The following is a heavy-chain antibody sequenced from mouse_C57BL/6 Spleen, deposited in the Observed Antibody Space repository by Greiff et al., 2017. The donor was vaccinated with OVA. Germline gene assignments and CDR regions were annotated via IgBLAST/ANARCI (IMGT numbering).Heavy chain of an antibody. CDR1: GFTFSSYA. CDR3: ARTGHFDY. V-gene: IGHV5-4*01. Sequence: EVQGVESGGGLVKPGGSLKLSYAASGFTFSSYAMSWVRQTPEKRLEWVATISDGGSYTYYPDNVKGRFTISRDNAKNNLYLQMSHLKSEDTAMYYCARTGHFDYWGQGTTLTVSS. D-gene: IGHD4-1*01. J-gene: IGHJ2*01. CDR2: ISDGGSYT.